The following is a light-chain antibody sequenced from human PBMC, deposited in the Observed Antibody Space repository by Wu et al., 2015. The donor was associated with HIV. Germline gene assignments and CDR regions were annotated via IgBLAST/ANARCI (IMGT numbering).Light chain of an antibody. J-gene: IGKJ1*01. CDR1: ESISTM. CDR3: QQYASYSAWT. V-gene: IGKV1-5*03. Sequence: DIQMTQSPSTLSASVGDRVTITCRASESISTMLAWYQQKPGKAPQLLIYWASTLETKVSSRFSGSGSGTEFTLTISSLQPDDFATYYCQQYASYSAWTFGQGTKVEIK. CDR2: WAS.